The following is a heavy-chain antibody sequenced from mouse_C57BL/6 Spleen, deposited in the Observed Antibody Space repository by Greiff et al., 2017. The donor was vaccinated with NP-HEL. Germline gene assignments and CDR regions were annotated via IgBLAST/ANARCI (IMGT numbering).Heavy chain of an antibody. CDR3: ARRGITTPFDY. CDR1: GYSFTGYY. V-gene: IGHV1-42*01. D-gene: IGHD1-1*01. CDR2: INPSTGGT. Sequence: EVQLQQSGPELVKPGASVKISCKASGYSFTGYYMNWVKQSPEKSLEWIGEINPSTGGTTYNQKFKAKATLTVDKSSSTAYMQLKSLTSEDSAVYYCARRGITTPFDYWGQGTTLTVSS. J-gene: IGHJ2*01.